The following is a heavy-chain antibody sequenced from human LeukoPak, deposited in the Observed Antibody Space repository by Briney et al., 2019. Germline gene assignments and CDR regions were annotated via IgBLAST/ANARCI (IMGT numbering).Heavy chain of an antibody. V-gene: IGHV3-9*01. CDR1: GFTFDDYA. J-gene: IGHJ4*02. D-gene: IGHD4-17*01. CDR2: ISWNSGSI. Sequence: PGGPLRLSCAASGFTFDDYAMHWVRQAPGKGLEWVSGISWNSGSIGYADSVKGRFTISRDNAKNSLYLQMNSLRAEDTALYYCATLTTVDYWGQGTLVTVSS. CDR3: ATLTTVDY.